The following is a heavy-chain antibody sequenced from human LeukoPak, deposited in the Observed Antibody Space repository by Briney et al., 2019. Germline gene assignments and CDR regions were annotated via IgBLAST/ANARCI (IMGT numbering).Heavy chain of an antibody. D-gene: IGHD2-2*01. CDR3: AKDRDCSSTSCTDY. J-gene: IGHJ4*02. CDR1: GFTFSSYS. CDR2: ISSSSSYI. Sequence: GGSLRLSCAASGFTFSSYSMNWVRQAPGKGLEWVSSISSSSSYIYYADSVKGRFTISRDNSKNTLYLQMNSLRAEDTAVYYCAKDRDCSSTSCTDYWGQGTLVTVSS. V-gene: IGHV3-21*04.